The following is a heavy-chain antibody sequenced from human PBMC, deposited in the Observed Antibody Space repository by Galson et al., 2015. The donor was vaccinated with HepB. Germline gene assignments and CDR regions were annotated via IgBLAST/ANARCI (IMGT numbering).Heavy chain of an antibody. CDR3: ARTLFDSSSSEDGAFDI. CDR1: GFSLSTSGMR. J-gene: IGHJ3*02. V-gene: IGHV2-70*04. D-gene: IGHD6-6*01. CDR2: IDWDDDK. Sequence: PALVKPTQTLTLTCTFSGFSLSTSGMRVSWIRQPPGKALEWLARIDWDDDKFYSTSLKTRLTISKDTSKNQVVLTMTNMDPVDTATYYCARTLFDSSSSEDGAFDIWGQGTMVTVSS.